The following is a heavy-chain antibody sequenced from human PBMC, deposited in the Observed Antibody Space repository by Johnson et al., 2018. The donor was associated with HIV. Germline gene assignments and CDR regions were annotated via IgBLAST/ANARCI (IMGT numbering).Heavy chain of an antibody. Sequence: VQLVESGGGLVQPGRSLRLSCAASGFTVSSNYMSWVRQAPGKGLAWVSVIYSGGSTYYADSVKGRFTISRDNSKNTLYLQMNSLRAEDTALYYCARDLRNSGWSNGFDVWGQGTMVIVSS. D-gene: IGHD6-19*01. J-gene: IGHJ3*01. CDR1: GFTVSSNY. CDR3: ARDLRNSGWSNGFDV. CDR2: IYSGGST. V-gene: IGHV3-66*01.